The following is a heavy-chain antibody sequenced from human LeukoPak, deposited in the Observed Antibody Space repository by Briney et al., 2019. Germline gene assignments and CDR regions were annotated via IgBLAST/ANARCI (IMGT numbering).Heavy chain of an antibody. CDR2: INAGNGNT. CDR1: GYTFTSYA. Sequence: ASVKVSCKASGYTFTSYAMHWVRQAPGQRLEWMGWINAGNGNTKYSQKFQGRVTITRDTSASTAYMELSSLRSEDTAVYYYARTLNYYYGMDVWGKGTTVTVSS. CDR3: ARTLNYYYGMDV. V-gene: IGHV1-3*01. J-gene: IGHJ6*04.